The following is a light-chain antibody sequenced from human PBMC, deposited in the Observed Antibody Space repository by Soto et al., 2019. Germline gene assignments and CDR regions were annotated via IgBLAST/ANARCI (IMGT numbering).Light chain of an antibody. J-gene: IGKJ5*01. V-gene: IGKV3-20*01. CDR3: QLYGISPH. CDR2: ASS. CDR1: QSVSSN. Sequence: EIVFSHSPATLSFSPVERATLSCRASQSVSSNLAWYQQKPGQAPRLLIYASSNRATGIPDRFSGSASGTDFTLTINRLETEDFAVYYCQLYGISPHFGQGTRLEI.